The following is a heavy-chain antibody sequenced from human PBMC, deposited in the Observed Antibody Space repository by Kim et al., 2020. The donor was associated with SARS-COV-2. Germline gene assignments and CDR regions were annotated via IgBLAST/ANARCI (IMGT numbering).Heavy chain of an antibody. D-gene: IGHD4-17*01. J-gene: IGHJ6*02. CDR2: IVVGSGNT. V-gene: IGHV1-58*01. CDR1: GFTFTSSA. CDR3: AAIYYGGKDHYYYGMDV. Sequence: SVKVSCKASGFTFTSSAVQWVRQARGQRLEWIGWIVVGSGNTNYAQKFQERVTITRDMSTSTAYMELSSLSSEDTAVYYCAAIYYGGKDHYYYGMDVWGQGTMVTVS.